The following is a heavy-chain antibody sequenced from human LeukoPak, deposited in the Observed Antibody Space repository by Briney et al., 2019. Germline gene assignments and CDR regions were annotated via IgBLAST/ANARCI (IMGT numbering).Heavy chain of an antibody. CDR3: ARFSGEAGGHFDY. Sequence: ASVKVSCKTSGYTFTNYYMQWVRQAPGQGLEWMGMINPSGGSTTYAQKFQGRVTMTRDTSTSTVYMDLSSVRSEDTAVYFCARFSGEAGGHFDYWGQGTLVTVSS. D-gene: IGHD6-19*01. V-gene: IGHV1-46*01. J-gene: IGHJ4*02. CDR2: INPSGGST. CDR1: GYTFTNYY.